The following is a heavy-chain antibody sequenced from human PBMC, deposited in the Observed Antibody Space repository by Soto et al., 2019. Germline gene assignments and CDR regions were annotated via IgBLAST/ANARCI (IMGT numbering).Heavy chain of an antibody. Sequence: GGSLRLSCAASGFTFSSYSMNWVRQAPGKGLEWVSSISSSSSYIYYADSVKGRFTISRDNAKNSLYLQMNSLRAEDTAVYYCARDIVATPYDAFDIWGQGTMVTVSS. CDR2: ISSSSSYI. J-gene: IGHJ3*02. CDR1: GFTFSSYS. V-gene: IGHV3-21*01. CDR3: ARDIVATPYDAFDI. D-gene: IGHD5-12*01.